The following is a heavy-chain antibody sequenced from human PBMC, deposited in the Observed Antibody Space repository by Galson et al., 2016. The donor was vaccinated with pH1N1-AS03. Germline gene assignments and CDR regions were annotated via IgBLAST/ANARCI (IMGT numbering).Heavy chain of an antibody. CDR1: SGSISSYS. Sequence: ETLSLTCTVSSGSISSYSWNWIRQPPGKGLEWLGSIYSIGGTNYNPSLESRITISGDTSKNRFSLKLRSVTAADTAVYYCARATAVGPPDCDYWGQGTVATVSS. D-gene: IGHD6-13*01. CDR2: IYSIGGT. CDR3: ARATAVGPPDCDY. V-gene: IGHV4-59*01. J-gene: IGHJ4*02.